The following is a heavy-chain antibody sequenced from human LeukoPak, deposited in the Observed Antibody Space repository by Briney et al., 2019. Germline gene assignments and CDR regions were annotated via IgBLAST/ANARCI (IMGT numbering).Heavy chain of an antibody. V-gene: IGHV4-39*01. J-gene: IGHJ4*02. CDR2: IYYSGST. D-gene: IGHD1-26*01. Sequence: PSETLSLTCTVSVGSISSISYYCGWIRQPPGKGLEWVGSIYYSGSTYYNPSLNSPLSISVGTSKKQFSLNLSPVAAADTAVYYCASAVGGVWGQGTLVTVSS. CDR3: ASAVGGV. CDR1: VGSISSISYY.